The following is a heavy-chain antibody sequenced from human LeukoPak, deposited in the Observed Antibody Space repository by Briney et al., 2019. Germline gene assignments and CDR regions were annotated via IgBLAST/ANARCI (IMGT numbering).Heavy chain of an antibody. V-gene: IGHV3-30*02. CDR3: AKDSFGSSWGSYQEFDY. Sequence: GGSLRLSCAASGFTFSSYGMHWVRQAPGKGLEWVAFIRYDGSNKYYADSVKGRFTISRDNSKNTLYLQMNSLRAEDTAVYYCAKDSFGSSWGSYQEFDYWGQGTLVTVSS. CDR1: GFTFSSYG. J-gene: IGHJ4*02. CDR2: IRYDGSNK. D-gene: IGHD3-16*01.